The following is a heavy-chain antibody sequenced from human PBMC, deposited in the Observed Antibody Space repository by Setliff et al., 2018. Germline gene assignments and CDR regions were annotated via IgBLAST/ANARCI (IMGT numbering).Heavy chain of an antibody. J-gene: IGHJ4*02. D-gene: IGHD2-8*01. V-gene: IGHV1-69*13. CDR3: LRLVRYCSRTSCQRTSGDEV. Sequence: SVKVSCKASGGNFNNYAINWVRQAPGQGLEWVGRIIPLFGTTNFAQEFQGRVTLTADESTETTYMDLGSLRSEDTAVYYCLRLVRYCSRTSCQRTSGDEVWGQGTLVTVSS. CDR1: GGNFNNYA. CDR2: IIPLFGTT.